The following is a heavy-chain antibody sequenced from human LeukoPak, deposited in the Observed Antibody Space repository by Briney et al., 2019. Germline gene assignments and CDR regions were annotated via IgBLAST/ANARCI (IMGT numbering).Heavy chain of an antibody. D-gene: IGHD6-13*01. CDR3: ARGSTWYDY. CDR2: ISYDGSNK. Sequence: GRSLRLSCAASGFTFSSCAMHWVRQAPGKGLEWVAVISYDGSNKYYADSVKGRFTISRDNSKNTLYLQMNSLRAEDTAVYFCARGSTWYDYWGQGTLVIVSS. J-gene: IGHJ4*02. CDR1: GFTFSSCA. V-gene: IGHV3-30*14.